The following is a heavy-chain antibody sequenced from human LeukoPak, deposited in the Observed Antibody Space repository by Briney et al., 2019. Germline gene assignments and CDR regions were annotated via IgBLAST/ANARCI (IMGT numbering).Heavy chain of an antibody. J-gene: IGHJ4*02. CDR3: ARGGQLVDY. Sequence: PGGSLRLSCAASEFTFSHYWMTWVRQAPGKGLEWVANIKEDGSEKYCVDSVKGRFTISRDNARNSLFLQMNSLRAEDTAVYYCARGGQLVDYWGQGTLVTVSS. D-gene: IGHD6-13*01. CDR2: IKEDGSEK. V-gene: IGHV3-7*02. CDR1: EFTFSHYW.